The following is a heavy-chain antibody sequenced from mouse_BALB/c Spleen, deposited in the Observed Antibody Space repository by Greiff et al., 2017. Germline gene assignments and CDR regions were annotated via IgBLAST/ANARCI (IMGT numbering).Heavy chain of an antibody. Sequence: DVKLVESGGGLVKPGGSLKLSCAASGFTFSSYAMSWVRQTPEKRLEWVASISSGGSTYYPDSVKGRFTISRDNARNILYLQMSSLRSEDTAMYYCARNSDGAWFAYWGQGTLVTVSA. J-gene: IGHJ3*01. V-gene: IGHV5-6-5*01. CDR2: ISSGGST. CDR1: GFTFSSYA. CDR3: ARNSDGAWFAY.